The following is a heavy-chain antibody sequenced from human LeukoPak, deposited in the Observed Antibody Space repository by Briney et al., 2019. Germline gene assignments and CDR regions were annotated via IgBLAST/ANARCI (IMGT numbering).Heavy chain of an antibody. D-gene: IGHD6-6*01. CDR1: GFTFSSYE. V-gene: IGHV3-48*03. J-gene: IGHJ4*02. CDR3: VRDYNSLRPLDY. CDR2: ISSSGSTI. Sequence: GGSLRLSCAASGFTFSSYEMNWVRQAPGKGLEWVSYISSSGSTIYYADSVKGRLTISRDNAKNSLYLQMNSLRAEDTAVYYCVRDYNSLRPLDYWGQGNLVTVSS.